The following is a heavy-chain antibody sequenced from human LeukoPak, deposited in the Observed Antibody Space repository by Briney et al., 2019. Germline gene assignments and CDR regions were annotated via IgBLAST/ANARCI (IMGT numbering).Heavy chain of an antibody. CDR2: INHSGST. J-gene: IGHJ4*02. V-gene: IGHV4-34*01. CDR1: GGSFSGYY. CDR3: ARGRKRGAAAGPVFDY. Sequence: NSSETQSLTCAVYGGSFSGYYWSWIRQPPGKGLEWIGEINHSGSTNYNPSLKSRVTISVDTSKNQFSLKLSSVTAADTAVYYCARGRKRGAAAGPVFDYWGQGTLVTVSS. D-gene: IGHD6-13*01.